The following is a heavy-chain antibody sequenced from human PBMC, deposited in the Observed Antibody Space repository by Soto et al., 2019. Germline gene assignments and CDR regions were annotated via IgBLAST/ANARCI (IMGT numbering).Heavy chain of an antibody. CDR2: ISGSAAST. J-gene: IGHJ6*02. CDR3: AKDMGYDFWSGSSGMDV. D-gene: IGHD3-3*01. CDR1: GFTFSSYA. V-gene: IGHV3-23*01. Sequence: PGGSLRLSCAASGFTFSSYAMTWVRQAPGKGLEWVSVISGSAASTYHADSVKGRFTISRDNSKNTLYLQMNSLRAEDKAVYYCAKDMGYDFWSGSSGMDVWGQGTTVTVSS.